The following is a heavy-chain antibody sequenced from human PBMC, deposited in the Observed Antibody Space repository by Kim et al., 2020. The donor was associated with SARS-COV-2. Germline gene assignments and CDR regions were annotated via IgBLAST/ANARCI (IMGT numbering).Heavy chain of an antibody. J-gene: IGHJ5*01. Sequence: GGSLRLSCAASTLTFVNYAMTWVLQPPGKGLEWLSAISGSGDLTHYADSVEGRFTISRDNSKNILYLLINSLRAEDTAISYCAKFEGYGEDRSWFDSWC. V-gene: IGHV3-23*01. CDR3: AKFEGYGEDRSWFDS. CDR1: TLTFVNYA. D-gene: IGHD4-17*01. CDR2: ISGSGDLT.